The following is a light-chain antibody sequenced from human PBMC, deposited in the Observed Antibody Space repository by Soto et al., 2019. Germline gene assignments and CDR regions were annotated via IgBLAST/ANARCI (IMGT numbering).Light chain of an antibody. Sequence: DIQMTQSPSTLSASVGDRVTITCRASQSISSWLAWYQLKPGKAPKILIYDASSLETGVPSRFSGSGSGTEFTLTISSLQPDDFATYYCQHYNSYSWTFGQGTKVEIK. V-gene: IGKV1-5*01. CDR1: QSISSW. J-gene: IGKJ1*01. CDR2: DAS. CDR3: QHYNSYSWT.